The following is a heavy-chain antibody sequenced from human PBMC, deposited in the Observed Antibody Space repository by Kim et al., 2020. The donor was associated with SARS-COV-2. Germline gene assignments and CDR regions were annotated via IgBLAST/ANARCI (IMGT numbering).Heavy chain of an antibody. V-gene: IGHV3-21*01. Sequence: GGSLRLSCAASGFTFSSYSMNWVRQAPGKGLEWVSSISSSSSYIYYADSVKGRFTISRDNAKNSLYLQMNSLRAEDTAVYYCARVPQGGYDFDAFDIWGQGTIVTVSS. J-gene: IGHJ3*02. CDR1: GFTFSSYS. D-gene: IGHD5-12*01. CDR2: ISSSSSYI. CDR3: ARVPQGGYDFDAFDI.